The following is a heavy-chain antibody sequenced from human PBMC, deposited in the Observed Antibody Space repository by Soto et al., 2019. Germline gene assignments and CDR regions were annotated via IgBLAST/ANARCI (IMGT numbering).Heavy chain of an antibody. CDR2: ISHNRGFT. CDR3: VKDRYIDY. J-gene: IGHJ4*02. Sequence: GGPLRLSCSASGFTFTTSAMHWVRQAPGKGLEYVSSISHNRGFTYYPDSVKGRFTISRDNSKNTLYLQMSSLRAEDTAVYYCVKDRYIDYWGQGTLVTVSS. V-gene: IGHV3-64D*06. CDR1: GFTFTTSA.